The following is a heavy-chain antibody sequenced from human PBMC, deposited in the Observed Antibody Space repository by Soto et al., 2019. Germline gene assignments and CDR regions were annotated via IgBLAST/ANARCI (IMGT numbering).Heavy chain of an antibody. CDR1: GFSLTNSPVG. D-gene: IGHD1-1*01. Sequence: QITLKESGPPVVEPTEALALTCSFSGFSLTNSPVGVGWFRQPPGKALEWLAVIYWDDDKRYNPSLKTRITMTKDTSKNQVALTMTDMEPKDTATYFCAHRLGGSSWNDGFFDFWGQGFPVTVS. CDR3: AHRLGGSSWNDGFFDF. CDR2: IYWDDDK. J-gene: IGHJ4*02. V-gene: IGHV2-5*02.